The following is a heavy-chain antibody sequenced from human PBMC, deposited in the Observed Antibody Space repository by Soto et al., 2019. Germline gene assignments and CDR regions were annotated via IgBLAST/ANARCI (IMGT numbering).Heavy chain of an antibody. CDR2: INAGNGNT. J-gene: IGHJ4*02. V-gene: IGHV1-3*01. D-gene: IGHD3-10*01. CDR3: ARVPVRGVTSLAVFDY. CDR1: GYTFTSYA. Sequence: ASVKVSCKASGYTFTSYAMHWVRQAPGQRLEWMGWINAGNGNTKYSQKFQGRVTITRDTSASTAYMELSSLRSEDTAVYYCARVPVRGVTSLAVFDYWGQGTLVTVSS.